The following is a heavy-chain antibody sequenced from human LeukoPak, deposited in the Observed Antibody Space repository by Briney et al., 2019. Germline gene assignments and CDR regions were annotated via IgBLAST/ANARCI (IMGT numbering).Heavy chain of an antibody. Sequence: GGSLRLSCAASGFTFSSYAMSWVRQAPGKGLEWVSAISGSGGSTYYADSVKGRFTISRDNSKNTLYLQMNSLRAEDTAVYYCAKGPSSSGWRYYFDYWGQGTQVTVSS. V-gene: IGHV3-23*01. CDR3: AKGPSSSGWRYYFDY. CDR1: GFTFSSYA. D-gene: IGHD6-19*01. CDR2: ISGSGGST. J-gene: IGHJ4*02.